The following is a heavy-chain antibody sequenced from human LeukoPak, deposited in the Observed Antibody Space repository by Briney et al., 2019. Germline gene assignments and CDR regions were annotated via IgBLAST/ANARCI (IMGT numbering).Heavy chain of an antibody. J-gene: IGHJ4*02. CDR3: ARSRFYCTNGVCYRGREIDY. V-gene: IGHV4-30-4*08. D-gene: IGHD2-8*01. CDR2: IYYSGST. CDR1: GGSISSGDYY. Sequence: SQTLSLTCTVSGGSISSGDYYWSWIRQPPGKGLEWIGYIYYSGSTYYNPSLKSRVTISVDTSKNQFSLKLSSVTAAGTAVYYCARSRFYCTNGVCYRGREIDYWGQGTLVTVSS.